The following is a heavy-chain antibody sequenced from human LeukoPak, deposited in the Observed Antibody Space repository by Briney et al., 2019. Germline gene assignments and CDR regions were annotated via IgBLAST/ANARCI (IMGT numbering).Heavy chain of an antibody. J-gene: IGHJ3*01. CDR1: GFTFSDYS. CDR2: ISSSGSTI. CDR3: ARERYSSGWDAFDV. V-gene: IGHV3-48*04. D-gene: IGHD6-19*01. Sequence: GGSLRLSCAASGFTFSDYSMNWVRQAPGKGLEWVSYISSSGSTIYYADSVKGRFTISRDTAKNSLSLQMNSLSAEDTAVYYCARERYSSGWDAFDVWGQGTKVTVSS.